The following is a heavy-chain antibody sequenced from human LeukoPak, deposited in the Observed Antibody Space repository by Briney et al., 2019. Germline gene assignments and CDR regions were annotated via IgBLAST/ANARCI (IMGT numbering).Heavy chain of an antibody. Sequence: GGSLRLSCAVSGISLSNYGMSWVRQAPGKGLEWVADISGRGGGTNCADSVKGRFTISRDNPKNTLYLQMNRLRADDTAVYFCAKRGVVIRVILVGFQKEAYYFDSWGQGALVTVSS. CDR2: ISGRGGGT. CDR3: AKRGVVIRVILVGFQKEAYYFDS. CDR1: GISLSNYG. V-gene: IGHV3-23*01. J-gene: IGHJ4*02. D-gene: IGHD3-22*01.